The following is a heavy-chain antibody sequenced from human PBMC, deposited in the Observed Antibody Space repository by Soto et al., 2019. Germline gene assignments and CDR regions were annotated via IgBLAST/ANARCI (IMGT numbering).Heavy chain of an antibody. J-gene: IGHJ4*02. CDR3: AREENDILTGYFEPGAWSVYFDY. CDR2: ISSSGSTI. CDR1: GFTFSDYY. D-gene: IGHD3-9*01. V-gene: IGHV3-11*01. Sequence: QVQLVESGGGLVKPGGSLRLSCAASGFTFSDYYMSWIRQAPGKGLEWVSYISSSGSTIYYADSVKGRFTISRDNAKNSLYLQMNSLRAEDTAVYYCAREENDILTGYFEPGAWSVYFDYWGQGTLVTVSS.